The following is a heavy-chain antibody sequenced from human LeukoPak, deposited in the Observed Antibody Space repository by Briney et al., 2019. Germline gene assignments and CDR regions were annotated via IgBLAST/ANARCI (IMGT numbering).Heavy chain of an antibody. CDR3: ARGLPRSLSPWFDP. Sequence: SETLSLTCAVYGGSFSVYYWSWIRQPPGKGLEWIGEINHSGSTNYNPSLKSRVTISVDTSNNHFSLKLSSVTAADTAVYYCARGLPRSLSPWFDPWGQGTLVAVSS. CDR2: INHSGST. V-gene: IGHV4-34*01. J-gene: IGHJ5*02. D-gene: IGHD2-15*01. CDR1: GGSFSVYY.